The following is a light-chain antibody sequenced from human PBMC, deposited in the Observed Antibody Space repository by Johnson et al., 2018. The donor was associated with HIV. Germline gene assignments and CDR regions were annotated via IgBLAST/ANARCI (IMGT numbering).Light chain of an antibody. Sequence: QSVLTQPPSVSAAPGQKVTISCSGSSSNIGNNYVSWYQQLPGTAPKLLIYDNNKRPSGVPDRFSDSTSGTSATLAIAGLQTGDEADYYCGTWDSSLREVFGTGTKVTVL. CDR3: GTWDSSLREV. CDR2: DNN. J-gene: IGLJ1*01. V-gene: IGLV1-51*01. CDR1: SSNIGNNY.